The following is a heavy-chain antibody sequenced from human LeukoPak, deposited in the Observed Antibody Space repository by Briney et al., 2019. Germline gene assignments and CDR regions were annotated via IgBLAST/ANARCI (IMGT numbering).Heavy chain of an antibody. CDR1: GGSFSGYY. D-gene: IGHD3-10*01. CDR3: ASQVVGWKRSSITMVRGVIN. CDR2: INYSGST. V-gene: IGHV4-34*01. Sequence: SETLSLTCAVYGGSFSGYYWSWIRQPPGKGLEWIGEINYSGSTNYNPSLKSRVTISVDTSKNQFSLKLSSVTAADTAVYYCASQVVGWKRSSITMVRGVINWGQGTLVTVSS. J-gene: IGHJ4*02.